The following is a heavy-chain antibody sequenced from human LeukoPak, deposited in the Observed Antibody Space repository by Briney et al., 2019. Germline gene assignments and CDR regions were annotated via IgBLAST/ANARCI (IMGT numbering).Heavy chain of an antibody. CDR2: IYYSGST. Sequence: SETLSLTCTVSGGSISSYYWSWIRQPPGKGLEWIGYIYYSGSTNYNPSLKSRVTISVDTSKNQFSLKVSSVTAADTAVYYCARETRYCSGGSCYEPFDYWGQGTLVTVSP. CDR1: GGSISSYY. V-gene: IGHV4-59*01. J-gene: IGHJ4*02. CDR3: ARETRYCSGGSCYEPFDY. D-gene: IGHD2-15*01.